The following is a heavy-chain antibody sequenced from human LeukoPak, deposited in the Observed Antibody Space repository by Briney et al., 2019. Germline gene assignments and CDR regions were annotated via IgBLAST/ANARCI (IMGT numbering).Heavy chain of an antibody. CDR2: IYYSGST. D-gene: IGHD2-15*01. Sequence: SETPSLTCTVSGGSISSSSYYWGWIRQPPGKGLEWIGSIYYSGSTYYNPSLKSRVTISVDTSKNQFSLKLSSVTAADTAVYYCARQRGRCSGGSCYPGVYFQHWGQGTLVTVSS. CDR1: GGSISSSSYY. J-gene: IGHJ1*01. V-gene: IGHV4-39*01. CDR3: ARQRGRCSGGSCYPGVYFQH.